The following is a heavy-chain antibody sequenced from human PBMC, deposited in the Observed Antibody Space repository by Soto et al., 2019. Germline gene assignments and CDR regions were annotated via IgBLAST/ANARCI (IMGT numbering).Heavy chain of an antibody. V-gene: IGHV3-30-3*01. D-gene: IGHD3-22*01. CDR3: ARDPNYYDSSGYSPSFDY. J-gene: IGHJ4*02. CDR2: ISYDGSNK. Sequence: QVQLVESGGGVVQPGRSLRLSCAASGFTFSSYAMHWVRQAPGKGLEWVAVISYDGSNKYYADSVKGRFTISRDNSKNTLYLQMNSLRAEDTAVYYCARDPNYYDSSGYSPSFDYWGQGTLVNVSS. CDR1: GFTFSSYA.